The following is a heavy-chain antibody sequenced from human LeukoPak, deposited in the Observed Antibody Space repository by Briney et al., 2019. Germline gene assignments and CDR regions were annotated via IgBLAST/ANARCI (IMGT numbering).Heavy chain of an antibody. CDR3: ARHGHYYDSSVPNWFDP. Sequence: GESLKISCKGSGYSFSNYWIGWVRQMPGKGLECMGITYAGDSTIRYSPSFQGQVTISVDKSISTAYLQWSSLKASDTAIYYCARHGHYYDSSVPNWFDPWGQGTLVTVSS. CDR1: GYSFSNYW. D-gene: IGHD3-22*01. J-gene: IGHJ5*02. V-gene: IGHV5-51*01. CDR2: TYAGDSTI.